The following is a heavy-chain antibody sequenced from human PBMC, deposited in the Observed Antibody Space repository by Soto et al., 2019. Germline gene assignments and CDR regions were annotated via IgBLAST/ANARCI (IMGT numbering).Heavy chain of an antibody. D-gene: IGHD6-25*01. CDR1: GFTLSAYW. CDR3: AIEKRANGYFDY. V-gene: IGHV3-7*01. Sequence: EVQLVESGGALVQTGGSLRLSCAASGFTLSAYWMSWVRQAPGKGLEWVANIKQAVSEKYYVESVNGRFIISRDDAKNSLFLEVNSLRVEDTAGYYCAIEKRANGYFDYWGQGTLVTVSP. J-gene: IGHJ4*02. CDR2: IKQAVSEK.